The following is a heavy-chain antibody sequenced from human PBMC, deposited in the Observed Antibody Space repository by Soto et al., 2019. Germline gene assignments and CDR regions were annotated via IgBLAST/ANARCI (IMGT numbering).Heavy chain of an antibody. J-gene: IGHJ4*02. D-gene: IGHD3-22*01. Sequence: GSLRLPCAASGFTFSTYAMSWVRQAPGKGLESVSTISGSGGSTYYADSVKGRLTISRDNSKNTLYLQMNSLRAEDTAVYYCAKAHDSSGYYPPVYWGQGTLVTVSS. CDR1: GFTFSTYA. V-gene: IGHV3-23*01. CDR3: AKAHDSSGYYPPVY. CDR2: ISGSGGST.